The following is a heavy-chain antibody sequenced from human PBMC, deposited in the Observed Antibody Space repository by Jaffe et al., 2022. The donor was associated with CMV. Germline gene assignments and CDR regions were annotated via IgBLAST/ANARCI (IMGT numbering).Heavy chain of an antibody. D-gene: IGHD3-22*01. CDR3: AKGFYYYDSSGNDAFDI. J-gene: IGHJ3*02. CDR1: GFTFSSYA. V-gene: IGHV3-23*04. CDR2: ISGSGGST. Sequence: EVQLVESGGGLVQPGGSLRLSCAASGFTFSSYAMSWVRQAPGKGLEWVSAISGSGGSTYYADSVKGRFTISRDNSKNTLYLQMNSLRAEDTAVYYCAKGFYYYDSSGNDAFDIWGQGTMVTVSS.